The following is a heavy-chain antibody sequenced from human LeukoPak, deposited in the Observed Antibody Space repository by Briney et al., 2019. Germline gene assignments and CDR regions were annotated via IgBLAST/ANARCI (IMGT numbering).Heavy chain of an antibody. J-gene: IGHJ4*02. V-gene: IGHV1-18*01. CDR1: GYTFTSYG. CDR2: ISAYNGNT. D-gene: IGHD3-16*02. Sequence: ASVKVSCKASGYTFTSYGISWVRQAPGQGLEWMGWISAYNGNTNYAQKLQGRVTMTTDTSTSTAYMELRSLRSDDTAGYYCARGGVRLGELSPLIDYWGQGTLVTVSS. CDR3: ARGGVRLGELSPLIDY.